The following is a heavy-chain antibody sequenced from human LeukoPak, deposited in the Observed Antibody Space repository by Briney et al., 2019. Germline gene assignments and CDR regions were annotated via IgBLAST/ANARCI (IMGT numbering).Heavy chain of an antibody. D-gene: IGHD2-2*01. CDR1: GGSISSGGYY. J-gene: IGHJ5*02. CDR2: IYHSGST. CDR3: ARGHRYCSSTSCWDWFDP. Sequence: TSETLSLTCTVSGGSISSGGYYWSWIRQPPGKGLEWIGYIYHSGSTYYNPSLKSRVTISVDRSKNQFSLKLSSVTAADTAVYYCARGHRYCSSTSCWDWFDPWGQGTLVTVSS. V-gene: IGHV4-30-2*01.